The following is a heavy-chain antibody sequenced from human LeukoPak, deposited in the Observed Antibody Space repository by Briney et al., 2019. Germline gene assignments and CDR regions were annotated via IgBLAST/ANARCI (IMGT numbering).Heavy chain of an antibody. J-gene: IGHJ4*02. D-gene: IGHD5-24*01. Sequence: PGGSLRLSCAASGFTFSSYAMHWVRQAPGKGLEWVAVISYDGSNKYYADSVKGRFTISRDNSKNTLNLQMNSLRAEDTAVYYCTRAGVMASIVYFDYWGQGTLVTVSS. CDR3: TRAGVMASIVYFDY. CDR2: ISYDGSNK. V-gene: IGHV3-30-3*01. CDR1: GFTFSSYA.